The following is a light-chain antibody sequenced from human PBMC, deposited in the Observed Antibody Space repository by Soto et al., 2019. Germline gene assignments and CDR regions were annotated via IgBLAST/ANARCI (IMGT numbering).Light chain of an antibody. J-gene: IGKJ1*01. Sequence: IVLTQSPGTLSLSPGERATLSCRASQSVSSNLAWYQQKPGQAPRLLIYGASTRATGIPARFSGSGSGTEFTLTITSLQSEDFAVYYCQQYHNWPRTFGQGTKVDIK. CDR1: QSVSSN. CDR3: QQYHNWPRT. CDR2: GAS. V-gene: IGKV3-15*01.